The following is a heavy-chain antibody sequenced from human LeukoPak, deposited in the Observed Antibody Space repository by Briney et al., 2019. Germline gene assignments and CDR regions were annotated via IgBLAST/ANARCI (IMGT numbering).Heavy chain of an antibody. Sequence: PSETLSLTCTVSGYSISSGYYWGWIRQPPGKGLEWIGSIYHSGSTYYNPSLKSRVTISVDTSKNQFSLKLSSVTAADTAVYYCARPGGYEMATITPFDYWGQGTLVTVSS. J-gene: IGHJ4*02. CDR3: ARPGGYEMATITPFDY. D-gene: IGHD5-24*01. CDR1: GYSISSGYY. CDR2: IYHSGST. V-gene: IGHV4-38-2*02.